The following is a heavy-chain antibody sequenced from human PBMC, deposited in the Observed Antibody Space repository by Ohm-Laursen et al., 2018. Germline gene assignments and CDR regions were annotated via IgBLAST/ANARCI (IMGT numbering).Heavy chain of an antibody. V-gene: IGHV3-7*01. D-gene: IGHD4-17*01. CDR2: IKQDGSEK. J-gene: IGHJ5*02. CDR1: GFTFSTYS. CDR3: ARDATTVTTGWFDP. Sequence: GSLRLSCAASGFTFSTYSMSWARQAPGKGLEWVANIKQDGSEKNYVDSVKGRFTISRDNAKNSLYLQMNSLRAEDTAVYYCARDATTVTTGWFDPWGQGTLVTVSS.